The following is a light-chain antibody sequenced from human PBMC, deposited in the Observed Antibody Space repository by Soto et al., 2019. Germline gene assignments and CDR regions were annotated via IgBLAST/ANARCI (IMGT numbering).Light chain of an antibody. V-gene: IGKV2-30*01. CDR2: EVS. J-gene: IGKJ5*01. Sequence: DVVVTQSPLSLPVTLGQPASISCKSSQSLVYSNGNTDLTWFQQRPGQSPRRLIYEVSNRDPGGPDRFSGSRSGSDSTLKITRVEAEDVGVYYCLQATRWPITFGKGTRLEIK. CDR3: LQATRWPIT. CDR1: QSLVYSNGNTD.